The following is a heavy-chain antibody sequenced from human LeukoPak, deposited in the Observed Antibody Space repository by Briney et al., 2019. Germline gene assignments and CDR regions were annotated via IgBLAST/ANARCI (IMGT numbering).Heavy chain of an antibody. CDR1: GFTFSSYA. Sequence: PGGSLRLSCAASGFTFSSYAMHWVRQAPGKGLEWVAVISYDGSNKYYADSVKGRFTISRDNSKNTLHLQMNSLRAEDTAVYYCARSPRTYDILTGYYIRAFDIWGQGTMVTVSS. V-gene: IGHV3-30*04. D-gene: IGHD3-9*01. CDR2: ISYDGSNK. J-gene: IGHJ3*02. CDR3: ARSPRTYDILTGYYIRAFDI.